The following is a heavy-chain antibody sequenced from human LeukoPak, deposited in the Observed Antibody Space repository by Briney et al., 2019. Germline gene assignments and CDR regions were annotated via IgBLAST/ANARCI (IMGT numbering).Heavy chain of an antibody. D-gene: IGHD3-22*01. J-gene: IGHJ4*02. V-gene: IGHV1-18*01. Sequence: GASVKVSCKASGYTFTSYGISWVRQAPGQGLELMGWISAYNGNTNYAQKLQGRVTMTTDTSTSTAYMELRSLRSDDTAVYYCARGPGRVYYDSSGYSDYWGQGTLVTVSS. CDR3: ARGPGRVYYDSSGYSDY. CDR1: GYTFTSYG. CDR2: ISAYNGNT.